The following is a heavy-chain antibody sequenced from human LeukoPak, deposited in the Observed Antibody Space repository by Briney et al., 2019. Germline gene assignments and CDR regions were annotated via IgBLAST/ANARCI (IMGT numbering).Heavy chain of an antibody. CDR2: IKQDGSEK. J-gene: IGHJ4*02. CDR3: ARGGY. V-gene: IGHV3-7*04. Sequence: QPGGSLRLSCAASGFTFGSYWMSWVRQAPGKGLEWVANIKQDGSEKYYVDSVKGRFTISRDNAENSLSLQMNSLRAEDTAVYYCARGGYWGQGTLVTVSS. CDR1: GFTFGSYW.